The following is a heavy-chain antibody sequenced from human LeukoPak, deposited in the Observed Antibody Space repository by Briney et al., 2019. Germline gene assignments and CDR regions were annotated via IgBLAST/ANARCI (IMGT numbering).Heavy chain of an antibody. V-gene: IGHV4-4*07. J-gene: IGHJ4*02. CDR2: IYTSGST. Sequence: SETLSLTCTVSGGSISSYYWSWIRQPAGKGLEWIGRIYTSGSTNYNPSLKSRVTMSVDTSKNQSSLKLSSVTAADTAVYYCASSSGWYTQFDYWGQGPLVTVSS. CDR1: GGSISSYY. D-gene: IGHD6-19*01. CDR3: ASSSGWYTQFDY.